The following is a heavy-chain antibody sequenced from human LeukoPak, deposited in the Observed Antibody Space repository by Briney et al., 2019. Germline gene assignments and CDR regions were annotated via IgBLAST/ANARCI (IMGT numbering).Heavy chain of an antibody. CDR3: ARSIMDTAMVADFDY. D-gene: IGHD5-18*01. CDR2: IYTSGST. V-gene: IGHV4-61*02. J-gene: IGHJ4*02. CDR1: GGSISSSSCY. Sequence: SSQTLSPTCTVSGGSISSSSCYWRWIRQPAEKVLEWIGRIYTSGSTNYNPSLKSRATISVDTSKNQFSLKLSSVTAADTAVYYCARSIMDTAMVADFDYWGQGTLVTVSS.